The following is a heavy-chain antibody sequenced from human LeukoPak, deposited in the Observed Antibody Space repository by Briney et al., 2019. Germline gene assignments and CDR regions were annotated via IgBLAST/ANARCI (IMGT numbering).Heavy chain of an antibody. J-gene: IGHJ6*02. CDR3: ARDRVDSSGYYYYYGMDV. Sequence: SETLSLTCTVSGASISTYFWSWIRQPAGKGLEWIGRMYSSGSTNYNPSLKSRLTTSADTSKNQFSLKLRSVTAADTAVYYCARDRVDSSGYYYYYGMDVWGQGTTVTVSS. CDR2: MYSSGST. CDR1: GASISTYF. D-gene: IGHD3-22*01. V-gene: IGHV4-4*07.